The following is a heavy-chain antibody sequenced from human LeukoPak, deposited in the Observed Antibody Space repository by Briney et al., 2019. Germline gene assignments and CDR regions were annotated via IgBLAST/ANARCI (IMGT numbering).Heavy chain of an antibody. J-gene: IGHJ4*02. V-gene: IGHV4-4*07. CDR1: GGSISSYY. CDR3: ARVARWSGYPKIEGYYFDY. Sequence: SETLSLTCTVSGGSISSYYWSWIRQPAGRGLEWIGRIYTSGSTNYNPSLKSRVTISVDTSKNQFSLKLSSVTAADTAVYYCARVARWSGYPKIEGYYFDYWGQGTLVTVSS. D-gene: IGHD3-3*01. CDR2: IYTSGST.